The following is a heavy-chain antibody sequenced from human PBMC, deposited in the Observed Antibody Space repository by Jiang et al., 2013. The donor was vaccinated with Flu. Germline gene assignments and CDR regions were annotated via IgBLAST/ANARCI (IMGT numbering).Heavy chain of an antibody. CDR2: IWYDGSNK. CDR1: RFTFSTYG. Sequence: RSLRLSCAASRFTFSTYGMHWVRQAPGKGLEWVAVIWYDGSNKYYADSVKGRFTISRDNSKNMLYLQMNSLRAEDTAVYYCARERQWLDRGAFDIWGQGTMVTVSS. D-gene: IGHD6-19*01. V-gene: IGHV3-33*01. J-gene: IGHJ3*02. CDR3: ARERQWLDRGAFDI.